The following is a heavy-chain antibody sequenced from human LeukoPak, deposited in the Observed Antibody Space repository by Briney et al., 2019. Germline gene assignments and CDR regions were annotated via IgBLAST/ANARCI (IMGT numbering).Heavy chain of an antibody. V-gene: IGHV3-21*01. CDR2: ISSSSSYI. D-gene: IGHD2-2*03. Sequence: PGGSLRPSCAASGFTFSSYSMNWVRQAPGKGLEWVSSISSSSSYIYYADSVKGRFTISRDNAKNSLYLQMNSLRAEDTAVYYCARDGYCGSTSCLDYYYGMDVWGKGPRSPSPQ. CDR3: ARDGYCGSTSCLDYYYGMDV. J-gene: IGHJ6*01. CDR1: GFTFSSYS.